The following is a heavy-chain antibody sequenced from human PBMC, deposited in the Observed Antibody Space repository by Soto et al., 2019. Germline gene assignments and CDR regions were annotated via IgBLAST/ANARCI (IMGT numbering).Heavy chain of an antibody. CDR1: GYTFTSYG. V-gene: IGHV1-18*01. D-gene: IGHD3-9*01. CDR3: ASTLLRYFDWLKSGGEI. Sequence: ASVKVSCKASGYTFTSYGISWVRQAPGQGLEWMGWISAYNGNTNYAQKLQGRVTMTTDTSTSTAYMELRSLRSEDTAVYYCASTLLRYFDWLKSGGEIWGQGTMVTVSS. CDR2: ISAYNGNT. J-gene: IGHJ3*02.